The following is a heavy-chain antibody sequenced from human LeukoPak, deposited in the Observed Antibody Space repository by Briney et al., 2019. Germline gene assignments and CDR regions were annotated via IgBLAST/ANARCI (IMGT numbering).Heavy chain of an antibody. CDR2: IYSSGNT. J-gene: IGHJ3*01. D-gene: IGHD1-26*01. Sequence: NPSETLSLTCTVSGVSFSTYYWTWIRQPAGKGLEWIGRIYSSGNTNYNPSLESRVTMSIDTSKHQLSLKLTSVTAADTAVYYCARERGILRGDAFDLWGQGTMVTVSS. V-gene: IGHV4-4*07. CDR1: GVSFSTYY. CDR3: ARERGILRGDAFDL.